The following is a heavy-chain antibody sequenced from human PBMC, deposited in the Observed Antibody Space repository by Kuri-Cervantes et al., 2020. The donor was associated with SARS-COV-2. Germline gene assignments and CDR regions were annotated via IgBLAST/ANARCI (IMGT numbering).Heavy chain of an antibody. CDR1: GFTFSFDD. D-gene: IGHD3-16*01. V-gene: IGHV3-13*01. CDR2: IGPVGDT. Sequence: GGSLRLSCAASGFTFSFDDMRWVRQATGKGLEWVSAIGPVGDTYYAGSVKGRFTISRENAKNSLNLQMNSLRAEDTAVYYCVRVGTAESLGAFDIWGRGTMVTVSS. CDR3: VRVGTAESLGAFDI. J-gene: IGHJ3*02.